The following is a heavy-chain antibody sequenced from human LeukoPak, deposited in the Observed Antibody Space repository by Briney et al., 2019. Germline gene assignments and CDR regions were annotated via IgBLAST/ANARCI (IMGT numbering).Heavy chain of an antibody. V-gene: IGHV3-23*01. CDR3: AIDPNWGTHS. D-gene: IGHD7-27*01. CDR2: ISGSGGSI. Sequence: GGSLRLSCAASGFTFSNYAMSWVRQAPGKGLEWVSAISGSGGSIYYADSVKGRFTISRDNSKNTLYLQMNSLRVEDTAVYYCAIDPNWGTHSWGQGVLVTVSS. J-gene: IGHJ4*02. CDR1: GFTFSNYA.